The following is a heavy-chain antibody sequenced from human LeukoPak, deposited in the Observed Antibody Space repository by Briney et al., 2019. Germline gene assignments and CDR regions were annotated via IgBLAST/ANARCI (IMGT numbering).Heavy chain of an antibody. D-gene: IGHD5-12*01. J-gene: IGHJ6*02. CDR2: INHSGST. CDR3: ARGRENLYIVATRDEYYYGMDV. Sequence: SETLSLTCAVYGGSFSGYYWSWIRQPPGKGLERIGEINHSGSTNYNPSLKSRVTISVDTSKNQFSLKLSSVTAADTAVYYCARGRENLYIVATRDEYYYGMDVWGQGTTVTVSS. CDR1: GGSFSGYY. V-gene: IGHV4-34*01.